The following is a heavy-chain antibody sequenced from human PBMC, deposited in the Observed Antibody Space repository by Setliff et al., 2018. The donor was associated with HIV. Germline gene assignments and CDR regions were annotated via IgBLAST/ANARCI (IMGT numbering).Heavy chain of an antibody. D-gene: IGHD2-21*01. J-gene: IGHJ3*02. CDR2: ISWKSGSL. CDR1: GFIFDDYA. CDR3: AKLLGNGGNSDPFDI. V-gene: IGHV3-9*03. Sequence: GGSLRLSCAASGFIFDDYAMHWVRQAPGKGLEWVSGISWKSGSLGYADSVKGRFTISGDNAKNSLYLQMNSLRAEDMALYYCAKLLGNGGNSDPFDIWGQGTTVTVSS.